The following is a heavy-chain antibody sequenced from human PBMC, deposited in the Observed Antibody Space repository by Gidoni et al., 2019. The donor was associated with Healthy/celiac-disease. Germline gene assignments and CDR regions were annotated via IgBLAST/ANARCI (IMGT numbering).Heavy chain of an antibody. CDR2: INPNRGGT. CDR1: GYTFTGYY. D-gene: IGHD3-10*01. J-gene: IGHJ6*02. V-gene: IGHV1-2*04. CDR3: AISYGSGSYYNLAKGNYYYGMDV. Sequence: QVQLVQSGAEVKKPGASVKVSCKASGYTFTGYYMHWVRQAPGQGREWMGWINPNRGGTSDAQKFEGWVTMTRDTSISTAYMELSRLRSDDTAVYYCAISYGSGSYYNLAKGNYYYGMDVWGQGTTVTVSS.